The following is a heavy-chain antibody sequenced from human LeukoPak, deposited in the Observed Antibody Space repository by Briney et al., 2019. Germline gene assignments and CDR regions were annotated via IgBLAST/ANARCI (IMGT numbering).Heavy chain of an antibody. CDR1: GYPLSSYG. CDR3: ARGQYYSDSSSYYPYYFDY. J-gene: IGHJ4*02. CDR2: ISGDNSKT. D-gene: IGHD3-22*01. V-gene: IGHV1-18*01. Sequence: ASVKVSCTASGYPLSSYGITWVRQAPGQGLEWMGWISGDNSKTNCVQKLQDRVTMTTDTSTSTAYMELRNLRPDDTAVYYCARGQYYSDSSSYYPYYFDYWGQGTLLTVSS.